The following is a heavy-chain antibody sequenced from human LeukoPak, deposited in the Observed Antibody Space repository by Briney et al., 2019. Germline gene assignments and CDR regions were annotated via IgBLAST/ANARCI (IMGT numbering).Heavy chain of an antibody. CDR2: IHYSGST. J-gene: IGHJ4*02. CDR1: GGSISSSSYY. V-gene: IGHV4-61*01. D-gene: IGHD6-13*01. CDR3: AREVVAAAGTVDY. Sequence: SETLSLTCSVSGGSISSSSYYWSWLRQPPGKGLEWIGYIHYSGSTNYNPSLKSRVTISVDTSKNQFSLILSSVTTADTAVYYCAREVVAAAGTVDYWGQGTLVTVSS.